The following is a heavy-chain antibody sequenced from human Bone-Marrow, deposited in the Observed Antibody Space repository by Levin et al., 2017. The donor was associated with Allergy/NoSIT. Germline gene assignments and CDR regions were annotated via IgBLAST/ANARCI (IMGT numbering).Heavy chain of an antibody. V-gene: IGHV3-30*04. D-gene: IGHD2-2*01. Sequence: PGESLKISCSASGFVFSGYAMHWVRQAPGKGPEWVAVISYDGSDKKYADSVKGRFTISRDNSQSTVYLQINGLTVEDTAIYHCARDLFCSSTLCHGYWFDPWGQGTLVIVSS. CDR1: GFVFSGYA. CDR3: ARDLFCSSTLCHGYWFDP. CDR2: ISYDGSDK. J-gene: IGHJ5*02.